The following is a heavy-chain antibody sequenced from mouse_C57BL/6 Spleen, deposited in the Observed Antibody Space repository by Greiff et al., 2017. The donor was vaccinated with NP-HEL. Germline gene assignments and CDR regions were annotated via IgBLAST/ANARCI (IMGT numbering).Heavy chain of an antibody. CDR1: GYTFTSYW. CDR3: ARRGYYSTFYYAMDY. CDR2: IYPSDSET. V-gene: IGHV1-61*01. D-gene: IGHD2-5*01. J-gene: IGHJ4*01. Sequence: VQLQQPGAELVRPGSSVKLSCKASGYTFTSYWMDWVKQRPGQGLEWIGNIYPSDSETHYNQKFKDKATLTVDKSSSTAYMQLSSLTSEDSAVYYCARRGYYSTFYYAMDYWGQGTSVTVSS.